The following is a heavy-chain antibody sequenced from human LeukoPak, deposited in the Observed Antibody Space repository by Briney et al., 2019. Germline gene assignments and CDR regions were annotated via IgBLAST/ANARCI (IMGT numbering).Heavy chain of an antibody. D-gene: IGHD3-9*01. V-gene: IGHV3-30*02. CDR3: VKDGRYFDWLLYNYFDY. CDR2: IRYDGSNK. J-gene: IGHJ4*02. Sequence: GGSLRLSCAASGFTFSSYGMHWVRQAPGKGLEWVAFIRYDGSNKYYADSVKGRFTISRDNSKNTQYLQMNSLRAEDTAVYYCVKDGRYFDWLLYNYFDYWGQGTLVTVSS. CDR1: GFTFSSYG.